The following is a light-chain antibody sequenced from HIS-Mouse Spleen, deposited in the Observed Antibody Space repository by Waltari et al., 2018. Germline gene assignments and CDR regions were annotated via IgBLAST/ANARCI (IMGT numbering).Light chain of an antibody. Sequence: DIVMTQSPLSLPVTPGEPASIACRSSQSPLHRNGYNYLDCDLQKPGQSPQLLIYLGSNRASGVPDRFSGSGSGTDFTLEISRVEAEDVGVYYCMQALQTRLTFGGGTKVEIK. J-gene: IGKJ4*01. CDR2: LGS. V-gene: IGKV2-28*01. CDR1: QSPLHRNGYNY. CDR3: MQALQTRLT.